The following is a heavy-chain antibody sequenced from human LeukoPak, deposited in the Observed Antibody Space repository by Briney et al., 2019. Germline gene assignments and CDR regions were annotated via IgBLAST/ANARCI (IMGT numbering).Heavy chain of an antibody. D-gene: IGHD2-2*01. V-gene: IGHV1-2*02. CDR2: INPNSGGT. Sequence: ASVKVSCKASGYTFTGYYMHWVRQAPGQGLEWMGWINPNSGGTNYAQKFQGRVTMTRDTSISTAYMELSRLRSDDTAVYYCARGVYQLLWGYYYYYMDVWGKGTTVTASS. CDR1: GYTFTGYY. J-gene: IGHJ6*03. CDR3: ARGVYQLLWGYYYYYMDV.